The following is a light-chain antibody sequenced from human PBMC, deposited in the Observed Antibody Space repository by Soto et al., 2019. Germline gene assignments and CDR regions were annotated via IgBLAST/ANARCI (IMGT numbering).Light chain of an antibody. CDR3: SSYTSSSIDYV. V-gene: IGLV2-14*01. Sequence: QSAVTQPASVSGSPGQSITISCTGTSSDVGGYNYVSWYQQHPGKAPKLMIYEVSNRPSGVSNRFSGSKSGNTASLTISGLQADDEADYYCSSYTSSSIDYVFGTGTKLTVL. CDR1: SSDVGGYNY. CDR2: EVS. J-gene: IGLJ1*01.